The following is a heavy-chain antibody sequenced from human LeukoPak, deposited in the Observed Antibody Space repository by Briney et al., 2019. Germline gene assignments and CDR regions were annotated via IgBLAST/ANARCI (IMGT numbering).Heavy chain of an antibody. V-gene: IGHV4-39*01. CDR2: IYYSGST. J-gene: IGHJ3*02. CDR1: GGSISSSSYY. CDR3: ARHGSQKITFGGVIVWDVFDI. Sequence: PSETLSLTCTVSGGSISSSSYYWGWIRQPPGKGPEWIGSIYYSGSTYYNPSLKSRVTISADTSKNQFSLKLSSVTAADTAVYYCARHGSQKITFGGVIVWDVFDIWGQGTMVTVSS. D-gene: IGHD3-16*02.